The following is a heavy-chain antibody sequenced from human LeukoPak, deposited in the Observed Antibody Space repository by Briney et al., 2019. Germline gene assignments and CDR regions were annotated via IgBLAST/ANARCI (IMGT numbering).Heavy chain of an antibody. V-gene: IGHV5-51*01. CDR2: IYPYDSDT. D-gene: IGHD5-12*01. J-gene: IGHJ4*02. CDR3: ARHIGYSAWNPDY. CDR1: GYSFTSYW. Sequence: TGESLKISCKASGYSFTSYWIGWVRQIPGKGLEWMGIIYPYDSDTRYSPSFQGQVTISADKSISTAYLQWSNLKASDTAMYYCARHIGYSAWNPDYWGQGTLVTVSS.